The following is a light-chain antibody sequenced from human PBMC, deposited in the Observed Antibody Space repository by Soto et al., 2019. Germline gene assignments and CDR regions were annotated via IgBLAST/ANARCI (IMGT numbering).Light chain of an antibody. CDR3: QAWDSSTV. CDR1: KLGDKY. CDR2: QDI. V-gene: IGLV3-1*01. Sequence: SSELTQPPSVSVSPGQTASITCSGDKLGDKYACWYQQKPGQSPVLVIYQDIKRPSGIPERFSGSNSGNTATLTISGTQAMDEADYYCQAWDSSTVFGTGTKLTVL. J-gene: IGLJ1*01.